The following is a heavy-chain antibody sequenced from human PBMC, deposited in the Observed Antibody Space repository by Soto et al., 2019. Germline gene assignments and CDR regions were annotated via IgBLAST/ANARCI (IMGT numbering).Heavy chain of an antibody. D-gene: IGHD2-2*01. Sequence: HPGGSLRLSCTALEFTFSSHWMHWVRQAPGKGLVWVARIKSDGTTTGHADSVKGRFTISRDNSKNTLYLQMNSLRAEDTAVYYCVKEDCSSTSCYDIPAAFDIWGQGTMVTVSS. CDR2: IKSDGTTT. J-gene: IGHJ3*02. V-gene: IGHV3-74*01. CDR1: EFTFSSHW. CDR3: VKEDCSSTSCYDIPAAFDI.